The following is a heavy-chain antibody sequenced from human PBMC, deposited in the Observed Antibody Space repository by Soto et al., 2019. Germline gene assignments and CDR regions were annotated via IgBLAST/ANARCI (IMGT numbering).Heavy chain of an antibody. CDR1: GFTFSSYA. D-gene: IGHD5-12*01. J-gene: IGHJ3*02. CDR2: ISGSGGST. Sequence: EVQLLESGGGLVQPGGSLRLSCAASGFTFSSYAMSWVRQAPGKGLEWVSAISGSGGSTYYADSVKGRFTISRDNSKNTLYLQMNSLRAEDTAVYYCATQKGDIYSGYDLGRDAFDIWGQGTMVTVSS. V-gene: IGHV3-23*01. CDR3: ATQKGDIYSGYDLGRDAFDI.